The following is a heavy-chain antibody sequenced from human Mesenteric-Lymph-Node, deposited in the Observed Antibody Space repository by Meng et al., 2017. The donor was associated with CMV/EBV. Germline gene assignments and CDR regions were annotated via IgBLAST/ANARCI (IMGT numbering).Heavy chain of an antibody. CDR2: IIPILGIA. D-gene: IGHD6-13*01. V-gene: IGHV1-69*02. J-gene: IGHJ5*02. CDR1: GGTFSSYT. Sequence: QVQLVQSGAEVKKPGSSLKVSCKASGGTFSSYTISWERQAPGQGLEWMGRIIPILGIANYAQKFQGRVTITADKSTSTAYMELSSLRSEDTAVYYCAGGIAAAGSRWFDPWGQGTLVTVSS. CDR3: AGGIAAAGSRWFDP.